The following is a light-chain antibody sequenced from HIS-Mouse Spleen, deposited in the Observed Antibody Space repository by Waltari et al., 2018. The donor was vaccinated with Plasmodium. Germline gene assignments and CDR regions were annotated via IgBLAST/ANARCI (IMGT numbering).Light chain of an antibody. CDR2: QDS. CDR3: QAWDSSTVV. J-gene: IGLJ2*01. Sequence: SYALTQPPSVSVSPGPTASITCSGHTLGAKYSCWYQQKPGQSPVLVIYQDSKRPSGIPERFSGSNSGNTATLTISGTQARDEADYYCQAWDSSTVVFGGGTKLTVL. CDR1: TLGAKY. V-gene: IGLV3-1*01.